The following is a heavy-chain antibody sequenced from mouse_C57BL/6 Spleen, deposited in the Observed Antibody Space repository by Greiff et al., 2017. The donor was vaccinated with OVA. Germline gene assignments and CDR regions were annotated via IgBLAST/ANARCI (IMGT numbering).Heavy chain of an antibody. Sequence: VQLQQSGAELPRPGASVKLSCKASGYTFTSYGISWVKQRTGQGLEWIGEIYPRSGNTYYNEKFKGKATLTADKSSSTAYMELRSLTSEDSAVYFCARWDYSNYWYFDVWGTGTTVTVSS. V-gene: IGHV1-81*01. CDR1: GYTFTSYG. J-gene: IGHJ1*03. CDR2: IYPRSGNT. D-gene: IGHD2-5*01. CDR3: ARWDYSNYWYFDV.